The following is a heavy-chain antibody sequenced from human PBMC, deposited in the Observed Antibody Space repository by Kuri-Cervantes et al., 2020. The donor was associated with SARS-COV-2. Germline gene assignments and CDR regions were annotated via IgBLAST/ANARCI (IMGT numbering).Heavy chain of an antibody. V-gene: IGHV3-11*06. Sequence: GESLKISCVASGFSFSDYYMSWIRQAPGKGLEWVSYIRGDSTNINYAGSVKGRFSISRDNAKNSLSLQMNSLRAEDTAVYYCARDSPFYDSSGYYYSAPFGIDYWGQGTLVTVSS. CDR1: GFSFSDYY. CDR2: IRGDSTNI. CDR3: ARDSPFYDSSGYYYSAPFGIDY. D-gene: IGHD3-22*01. J-gene: IGHJ4*02.